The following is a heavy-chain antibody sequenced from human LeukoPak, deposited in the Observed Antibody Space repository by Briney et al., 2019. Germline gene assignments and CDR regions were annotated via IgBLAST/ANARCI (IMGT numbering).Heavy chain of an antibody. V-gene: IGHV3-7*03. J-gene: IGHJ4*02. CDR1: GFTFSSYW. CDR3: CVGPNYGDYH. D-gene: IGHD4-17*01. CDR2: IKQDGSEK. Sequence: GGSLRLSCAASGFTFSSYWMSWVRQAPGKGLEWVANIKQDGSEKYYVDSVEGRFTISRDNAKSSLYLQMNSLRAEDTAVYYCCVGPNYGDYHWGQGTLVTVSS.